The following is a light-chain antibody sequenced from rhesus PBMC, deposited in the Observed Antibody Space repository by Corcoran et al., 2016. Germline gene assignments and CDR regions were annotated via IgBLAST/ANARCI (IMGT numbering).Light chain of an antibody. CDR3: LQYNSSPYS. CDR2: EAA. CDR1: QGISRW. V-gene: IGKV1-22*01. Sequence: DIQMTQSPSSLSASVGDTVTISCQASQGISRWLAWYQQKPGKAPKLLIYEAASLQSGVPSRFSGSGSGTDLTLTIISLQPEDFATYYCLQYNSSPYSFGQGTKVEIK. J-gene: IGKJ2*01.